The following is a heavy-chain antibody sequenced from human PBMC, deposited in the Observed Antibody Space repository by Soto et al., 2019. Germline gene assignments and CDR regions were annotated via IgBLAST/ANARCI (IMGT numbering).Heavy chain of an antibody. V-gene: IGHV1-3*01. D-gene: IGHD2-8*01. Sequence: QVQLVQSGAEVKKPGASVKVSCKAAGYTFTSYAMHWVRQAPGQRLEWMGWINAGNGNTKYSQKSQGRVTLIRDTAASTAYMELSSLRSEDTAVYYCASAPSLYNLDYSGQGTLVTVSS. CDR2: INAGNGNT. CDR3: ASAPSLYNLDY. J-gene: IGHJ4*02. CDR1: GYTFTSYA.